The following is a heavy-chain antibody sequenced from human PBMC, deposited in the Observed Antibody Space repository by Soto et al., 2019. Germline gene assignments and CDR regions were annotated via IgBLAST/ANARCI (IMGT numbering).Heavy chain of an antibody. CDR2: IIPIFGTA. D-gene: IGHD3-22*01. J-gene: IGHJ5*02. CDR1: GGTFSSYA. Sequence: QVQLVQSGAEVKKPGSSVKVSCKASGGTFSSYAISWVRQAPGQGLEWMGGIIPIFGTANYAQKFQGRVTITADESTSTAYMELSSLRSEDTAVYYCARVGWNDSSGYPSHYNWFDPWGQGNLVTVSS. CDR3: ARVGWNDSSGYPSHYNWFDP. V-gene: IGHV1-69*01.